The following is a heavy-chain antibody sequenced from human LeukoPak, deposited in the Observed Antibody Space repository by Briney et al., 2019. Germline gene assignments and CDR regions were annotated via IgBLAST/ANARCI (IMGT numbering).Heavy chain of an antibody. CDR1: GGSISSYY. Sequence: PSETLSLTCTVSGGSISSYYWSWIRQPPGKGLEWIGYIYYSGSTNYNPSLKSRVTISVDTSKNQFSLKLSSVTAADTAVYYCAGTMTTHYYFDYWGQGTLVTVSS. J-gene: IGHJ4*02. D-gene: IGHD4-11*01. V-gene: IGHV4-59*12. CDR2: IYYSGST. CDR3: AGTMTTHYYFDY.